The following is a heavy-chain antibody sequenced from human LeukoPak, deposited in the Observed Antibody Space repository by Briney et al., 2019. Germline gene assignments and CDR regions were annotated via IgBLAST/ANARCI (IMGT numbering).Heavy chain of an antibody. CDR1: GGSISSSSYY. D-gene: IGHD7-27*01. CDR2: IYYSGST. J-gene: IGHJ5*02. V-gene: IGHV4-39*07. CDR3: ARDVGKVWFDP. Sequence: PSETLSLTCTVSGGSISSSSYYWGWIRQPPGKGLEWIGSIYYSGSTNYNPSLKSRVTISVDTSKNQFSLKLSSVTAADTAVYYCARDVGKVWFDPWGQGTLVTVSS.